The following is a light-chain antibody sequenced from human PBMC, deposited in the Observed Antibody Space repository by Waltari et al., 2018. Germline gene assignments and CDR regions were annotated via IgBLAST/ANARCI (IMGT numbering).Light chain of an antibody. CDR3: QQYYRSRT. V-gene: IGKV4-1*01. CDR2: WAS. CDR1: QSVFYRSDNKNY. Sequence: DIVMTQSPSSLALSLGESATIDCKSSQSVFYRSDNKNYLAWYQHKPGQPPKLLFYWASTRESGVPDRFSASGSGTDFTLTINNLQAEDVAVYYCQQYYRSRTFGQGTKVEIK. J-gene: IGKJ1*01.